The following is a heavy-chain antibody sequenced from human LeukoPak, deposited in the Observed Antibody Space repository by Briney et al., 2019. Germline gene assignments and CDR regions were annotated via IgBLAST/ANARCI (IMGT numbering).Heavy chain of an antibody. D-gene: IGHD3-22*01. V-gene: IGHV3-74*01. J-gene: IGHJ6*02. CDR2: INSDGSST. CDR1: GFTFSSYW. CDR3: AKAGDYYGSSGCMDV. Sequence: GGSLRLSCAASGFTFSSYWMHWVRQAPGKGLVWVSRINSDGSSTSYADSVKGRFTISRDNAKITLYLQMNSLRAEDTAVYYCAKAGDYYGSSGCMDVWGQGTTVTVSS.